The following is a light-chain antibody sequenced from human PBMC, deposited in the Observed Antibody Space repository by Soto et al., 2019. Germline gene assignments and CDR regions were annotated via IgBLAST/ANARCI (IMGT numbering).Light chain of an antibody. J-gene: IGKJ1*01. V-gene: IGKV3-20*01. CDR3: QQYLITPWT. CDR1: RSVSGDY. Sequence: IVLTQSPGTLSLSPGEGDTFSCRASRSVSGDYLAWYQSKPGQAPRLLIHGASNRATGIPDRFSGSGSGTDFTLTIGRLEPEDFAVYYCQQYLITPWTFGQGTEVDIK. CDR2: GAS.